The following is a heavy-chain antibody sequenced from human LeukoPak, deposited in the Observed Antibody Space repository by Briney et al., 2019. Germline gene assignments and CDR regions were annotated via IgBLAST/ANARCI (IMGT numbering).Heavy chain of an antibody. V-gene: IGHV3-23*01. Sequence: GGSLRLSCAASGFTFSSYAMSWVRQAPGKGLEWVSAISGSGGSTYYADSVKGRLTISRDKSKNTLYLQMNSLRAEDTAVYYCAKAGYSSSWYEFDYWGQGTLVTVSS. CDR2: ISGSGGST. J-gene: IGHJ4*02. CDR1: GFTFSSYA. D-gene: IGHD6-13*01. CDR3: AKAGYSSSWYEFDY.